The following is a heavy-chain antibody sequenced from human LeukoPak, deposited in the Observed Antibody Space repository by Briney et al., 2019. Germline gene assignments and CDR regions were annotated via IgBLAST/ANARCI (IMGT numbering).Heavy chain of an antibody. J-gene: IGHJ4*02. CDR3: AITMVRGVIIPFDY. Sequence: KSGGSLRLSCAASGFTFSSYAMSWVRQAPGKGLEWVSATSGSGGSTYYADSVKGRFTISRDNSKNTLYLQMNSLRAEDTAVYYCAITMVRGVIIPFDYWGQGTLVTVSS. CDR1: GFTFSSYA. CDR2: TSGSGGST. V-gene: IGHV3-23*01. D-gene: IGHD3-10*01.